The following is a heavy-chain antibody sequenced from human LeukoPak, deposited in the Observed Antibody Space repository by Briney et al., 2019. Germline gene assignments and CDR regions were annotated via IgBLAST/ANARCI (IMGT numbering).Heavy chain of an antibody. D-gene: IGHD5-12*01. V-gene: IGHV3-7*04. J-gene: IGHJ4*02. CDR3: ARRYSGYDQGFFDY. CDR1: GFTFSSYW. CDR2: IKQDGSEK. Sequence: GGSLRLSCAASGFTFSSYWMSWARQAPGKGLEWVADIKQDGSEKYYVDSVKGRFTISRDNAKNSLYLQMNSLRAEDTAVYYCARRYSGYDQGFFDYWGQGTLVTVSS.